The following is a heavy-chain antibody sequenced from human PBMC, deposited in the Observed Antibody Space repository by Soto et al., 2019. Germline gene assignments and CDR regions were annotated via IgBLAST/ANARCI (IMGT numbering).Heavy chain of an antibody. D-gene: IGHD3-10*01. CDR3: ARVKYGSGSFNWFDP. CDR2: IYPSGST. CDR1: GGSISTGGYS. V-gene: IGHV4-30-2*01. J-gene: IGHJ5*02. Sequence: PSETLSLTCAVSGGSISTGGYSWSWIRQPPGKGLEWIGYIYPSGSTYYNPSLQSRVTISVDRSKNRFSLNLTSVTAADTAVYYCARVKYGSGSFNWFDPWGQGTQVTVSS.